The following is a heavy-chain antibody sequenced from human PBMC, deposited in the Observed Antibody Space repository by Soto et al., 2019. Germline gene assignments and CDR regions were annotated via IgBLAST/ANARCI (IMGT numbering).Heavy chain of an antibody. CDR3: ARVGTAMVGYYFDY. Sequence: SETLSLTCTVSGGSISSYYWSWIRQPPGKGLEWIGYIYYSGSTNYNPSLKSRVTISVDTSKNQFSLKLSSVTAADTAVYYCARVGTAMVGYYFDYWGQGTLVTVSS. CDR1: GGSISSYY. V-gene: IGHV4-59*01. CDR2: IYYSGST. D-gene: IGHD5-18*01. J-gene: IGHJ4*02.